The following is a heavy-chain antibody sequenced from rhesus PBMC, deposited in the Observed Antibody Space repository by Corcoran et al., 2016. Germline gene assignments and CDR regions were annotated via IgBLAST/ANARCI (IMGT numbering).Heavy chain of an antibody. CDR3: ARDLAGSGSLDY. Sequence: QLQLQASGPGLVKPSETLSLTCAVSGYSISSGYGWSWIRQPPGTGLEWIGYIAYSWSTSYNPSLKSRFTSSRDTSKNQFSLKLSSVTAADTAVYYCARDLAGSGSLDYWGQGVLVTVSS. D-gene: IGHD6-25*01. CDR2: IAYSWST. J-gene: IGHJ4*01. CDR1: GYSISSGYG. V-gene: IGHV4-122*02.